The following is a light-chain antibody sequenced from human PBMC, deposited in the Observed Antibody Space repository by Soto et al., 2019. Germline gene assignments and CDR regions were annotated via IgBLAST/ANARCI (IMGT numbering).Light chain of an antibody. Sequence: QSALTQPASVSGSPGQSITISCTGTSSDVGAYTLVSWYQQYPGKAPRLIIYEVSKRPSGIPNRFSASKSDNTASLTISGLQAEDESDYYCSSYTSSSTWVFGGGTKLTVL. CDR2: EVS. V-gene: IGLV2-14*02. CDR1: SSDVGAYTL. CDR3: SSYTSSSTWV. J-gene: IGLJ3*02.